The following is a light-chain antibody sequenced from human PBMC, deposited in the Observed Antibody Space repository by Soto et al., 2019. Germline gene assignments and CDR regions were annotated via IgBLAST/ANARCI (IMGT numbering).Light chain of an antibody. CDR2: EGS. Sequence: QSVLTQPASVSGSPGQSITISCTGTSSDVGSYNLVSWYQQHPGKAPKLMIYEGSKRPSGVSNRFSGSKSGNTASLTISELQAEDEADYYCCSYAGSSTFPYVFGTGTKVT. CDR1: SSDVGSYNL. CDR3: CSYAGSSTFPYV. J-gene: IGLJ1*01. V-gene: IGLV2-23*03.